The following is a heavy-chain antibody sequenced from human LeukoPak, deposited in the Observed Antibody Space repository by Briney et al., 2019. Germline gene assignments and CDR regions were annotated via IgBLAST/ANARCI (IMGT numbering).Heavy chain of an antibody. D-gene: IGHD6-13*01. J-gene: IGHJ4*02. CDR2: ISSSSSTI. CDR1: GFTFSSYS. V-gene: IGHV3-48*01. CDR3: ARDLWDSSSFPDY. Sequence: PGGSLRLSCAASGFTFSSYSMNWVRQAPGKGLEWVSYISSSSSTIYYADSVKGRFTISRDNAKNSLYLQMNSLRAEDTAVYYCARDLWDSSSFPDYWGQGTLVTVSS.